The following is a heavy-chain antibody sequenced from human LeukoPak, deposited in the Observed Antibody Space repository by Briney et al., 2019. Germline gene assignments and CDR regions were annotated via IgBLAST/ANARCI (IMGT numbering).Heavy chain of an antibody. J-gene: IGHJ1*01. CDR2: INWIGDTT. D-gene: IGHD1-1*01. CDR1: GFTFDDYG. Sequence: GGSLRLSGAASGFTFDDYGMTWVRQVPGKGLEWIAEINWIGDTTRYGDSVKGRFTISRDNAKNSLDLQINSLRVEDTAFYYCATNPPGRTYLQDWGQGTLVTVSS. V-gene: IGHV3-20*04. CDR3: ATNPPGRTYLQD.